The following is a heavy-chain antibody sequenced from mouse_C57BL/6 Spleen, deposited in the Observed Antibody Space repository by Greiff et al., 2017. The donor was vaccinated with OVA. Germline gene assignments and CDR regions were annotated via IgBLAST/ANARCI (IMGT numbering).Heavy chain of an antibody. CDR2: IDPSDSYT. V-gene: IGHV1-59*01. J-gene: IGHJ2*01. Sequence: VQLQQPGAELVRPGTSVKLSCKASGYTFTSYWMHWVKQRPGQGLEWIGVIDPSDSYTNYNQKFKGKATLTVDTSSCTAYMQLSSLTSEDSAVYYCAREGWDIRPGDYWGQGTTLTVSS. D-gene: IGHD3-2*02. CDR1: GYTFTSYW. CDR3: AREGWDIRPGDY.